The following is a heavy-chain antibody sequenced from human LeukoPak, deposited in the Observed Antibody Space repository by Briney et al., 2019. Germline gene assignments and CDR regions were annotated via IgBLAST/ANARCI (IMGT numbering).Heavy chain of an antibody. CDR1: GFTFSDYY. Sequence: PGGSLRFSCAASGFTFSDYYMSWIRQAPGKGLEWVSYISSSGSTIYYADSVKGRFTISRDNAKNSLYLQMNSLRAEDTAVYYCARAIGLYQDAFDIWGQGTMVTVSS. D-gene: IGHD2-2*01. CDR2: ISSSGSTI. J-gene: IGHJ3*02. V-gene: IGHV3-11*01. CDR3: ARAIGLYQDAFDI.